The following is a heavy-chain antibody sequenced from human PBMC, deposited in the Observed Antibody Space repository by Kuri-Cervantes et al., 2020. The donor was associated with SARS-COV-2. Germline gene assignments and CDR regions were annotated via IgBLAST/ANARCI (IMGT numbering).Heavy chain of an antibody. D-gene: IGHD3-10*01. CDR1: GYTFNIYD. CDR3: ARGGYRFGELGYNWFDP. V-gene: IGHV1-8*02. CDR2: INPNSGVT. J-gene: IGHJ5*02. Sequence: ASVKVSCKAFGYTFNIYDINWVRQAPGQGLEWMGWINPNSGVTGYAQKFQGRVIMTRDTSRNTAYMELSSLRSEDTAVYYFARGGYRFGELGYNWFDPWGQGTLVTVSS.